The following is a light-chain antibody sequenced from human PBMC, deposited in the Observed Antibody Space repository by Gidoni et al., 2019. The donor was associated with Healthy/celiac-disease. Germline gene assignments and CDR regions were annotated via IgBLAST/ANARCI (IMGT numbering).Light chain of an antibody. CDR2: WAA. CDR1: QSVLYSSNNKNY. Sequence: DIVMTQSPDSLAVSLGERATINCKSSQSVLYSSNNKNYLAWYQQEPGQPPKLLIYWAATRESGVPDPFSGSGSGTDFTLTISSLQAEDVAVYYCQQYYSTRTFGQGTKVEIK. J-gene: IGKJ1*01. V-gene: IGKV4-1*01. CDR3: QQYYSTRT.